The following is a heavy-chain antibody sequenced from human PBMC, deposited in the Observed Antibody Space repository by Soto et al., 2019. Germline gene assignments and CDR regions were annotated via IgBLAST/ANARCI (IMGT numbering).Heavy chain of an antibody. CDR1: GFTFSDHY. Sequence: EVQLVESGGGLVQPGGSLRLSCAASGFTFSDHYMDWVRQAPGKGLEWVGRIRNKANSYTTQYAASVKDRFTISRDDXXNSLYLQMNSLKSEDTAVYYCARGSSGAYVGWFDPWGQGTLVTVSS. CDR2: IRNKANSYTT. V-gene: IGHV3-72*01. CDR3: ARGSSGAYVGWFDP. J-gene: IGHJ5*02. D-gene: IGHD5-12*01.